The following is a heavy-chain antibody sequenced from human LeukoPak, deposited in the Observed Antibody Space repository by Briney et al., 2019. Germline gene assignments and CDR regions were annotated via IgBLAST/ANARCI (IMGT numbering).Heavy chain of an antibody. J-gene: IGHJ4*02. CDR2: INHSGST. CDR1: GGSLSGYY. D-gene: IGHD3-10*01. Sequence: SETLSLTCAVYGGSLSGYYWSWIRQPPGKGLEWIGEINHSGSTNYNPSLKSRLTISVDKSKNQCSLKLSSVTAADTAVYYCARGEAVIGETTFDYWGQGTLVTVSS. CDR3: ARGEAVIGETTFDY. V-gene: IGHV4-34*01.